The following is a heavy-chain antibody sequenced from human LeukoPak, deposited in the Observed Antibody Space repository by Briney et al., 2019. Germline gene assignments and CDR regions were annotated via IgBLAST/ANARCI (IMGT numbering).Heavy chain of an antibody. CDR1: GDSISSTSYY. D-gene: IGHD6-6*01. V-gene: IGHV4-39*07. Sequence: PSETLSLTCTVSGDSISSTSYYWGWIRQPPGKGLEWIGSIYYSGSTYYNPSLKSRVTISVDTSKNQFSLKLSSVTAADTAVYYCARIRPSRLYMDVWGKGTTVTVSS. CDR2: IYYSGST. J-gene: IGHJ6*03. CDR3: ARIRPSRLYMDV.